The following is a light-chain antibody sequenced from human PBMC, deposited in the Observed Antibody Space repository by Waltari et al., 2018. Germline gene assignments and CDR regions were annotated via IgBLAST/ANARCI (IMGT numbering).Light chain of an antibody. J-gene: IGKJ5*01. V-gene: IGKV3-11*01. CDR3: QQRSNWPSIT. CDR1: PRVSSY. Sequence: EIVFTQSPATLSLSPGERATLSCRASPRVSSYLDWYPQKPGQAPRLLIYAASNRATGIPARFSGSGSGTDFTLTISSLEPEDFAVYYWQQRSNWPSITFGQGTRLEIK. CDR2: AAS.